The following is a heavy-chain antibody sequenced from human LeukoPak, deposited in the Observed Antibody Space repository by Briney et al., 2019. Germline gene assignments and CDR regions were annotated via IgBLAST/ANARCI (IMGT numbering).Heavy chain of an antibody. J-gene: IGHJ4*02. D-gene: IGHD3-22*01. V-gene: IGHV1-18*01. CDR1: GYTFTSYG. CDR3: ASSIYDSSGYYGVY. Sequence: GASVKVSCKASGYTFTSYGISWVRQAPGQGLEWMGWISAYNGNTNYAQKLQGRVTMTTDTSTSTAYMELRSLRSDDTAVYYCASSIYDSSGYYGVYWGQGTLVTVSS. CDR2: ISAYNGNT.